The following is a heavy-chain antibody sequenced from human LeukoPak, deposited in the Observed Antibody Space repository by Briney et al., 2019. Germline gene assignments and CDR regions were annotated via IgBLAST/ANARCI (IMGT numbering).Heavy chain of an antibody. J-gene: IGHJ2*01. CDR1: GFTFSSYA. D-gene: IGHD6-19*01. Sequence: GGSLRLSCAASGFTFSSYAMSWVRQAPGKGLEWVSAISGSGGSTYYADSVKGRFTISRENAKNSLYLQMNSLRAGDTAVYYCARQSSRRVYFDLWGRGTLVTVSS. CDR3: ARQSSRRVYFDL. V-gene: IGHV3-23*01. CDR2: ISGSGGST.